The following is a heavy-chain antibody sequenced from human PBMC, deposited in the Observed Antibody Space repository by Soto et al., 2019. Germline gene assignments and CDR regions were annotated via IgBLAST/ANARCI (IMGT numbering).Heavy chain of an antibody. J-gene: IGHJ4*02. CDR2: ISGTGSRT. CDR3: AKFGASGSYFQFDY. D-gene: IGHD3-10*01. V-gene: IGHV3-23*01. Sequence: PWGSMRLSCAASGFPFNNFAMSWVRQSPGKGLEWVSAISGTGSRTWYADSVRGRFTVSRDNPKNTLYLQMNSLRDEDTAVYYCAKFGASGSYFQFDYWGPGTLVTVCS. CDR1: GFPFNNFA.